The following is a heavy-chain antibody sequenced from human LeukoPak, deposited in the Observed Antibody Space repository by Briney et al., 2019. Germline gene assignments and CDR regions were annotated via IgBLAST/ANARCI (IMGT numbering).Heavy chain of an antibody. Sequence: PSETLSLTCTVSGGSISSGGYYWSWIRQHPGKGLEWIGYIYYSGSTYYNPSLKSRVTISVDTSKNQFSLKLSSVTAADTAVYYCAREDWIQLWNPSGWFDPWGQGTLVTVSS. CDR1: GGSISSGGYY. J-gene: IGHJ5*02. CDR2: IYYSGST. CDR3: AREDWIQLWNPSGWFDP. D-gene: IGHD5-18*01. V-gene: IGHV4-31*03.